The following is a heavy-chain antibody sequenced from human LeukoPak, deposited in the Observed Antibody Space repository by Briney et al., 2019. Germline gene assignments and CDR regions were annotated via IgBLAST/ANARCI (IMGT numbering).Heavy chain of an antibody. D-gene: IGHD6-19*01. V-gene: IGHV3-30*18. CDR1: GFTFSSYG. Sequence: GGSLRLSCAASGFTFSSYGMHWVRQAPGKGLEWVAVISYDGSNKYYADSVKGRFTISRDNSKNTLYLQMNSLRAEDTAVYYCAKAEAGTSYWGQGTLVTVSS. CDR2: ISYDGSNK. J-gene: IGHJ4*02. CDR3: AKAEAGTSY.